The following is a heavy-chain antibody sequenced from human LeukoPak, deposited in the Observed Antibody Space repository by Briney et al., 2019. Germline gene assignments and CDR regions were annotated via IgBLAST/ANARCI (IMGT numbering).Heavy chain of an antibody. CDR1: GFTFSDYY. CDR3: ARGEYYYGSGSYYTDAFDI. CDR2: ISSNGSTI. D-gene: IGHD3-10*01. V-gene: IGHV3-11*01. Sequence: GGSLRLSCAASGFTFSDYYMSWIRQAPGKGLEWVSYISSNGSTIYYADSVKGRFTISRDNAKNSLYLQMNSLRAEDTAVYYCARGEYYYGSGSYYTDAFDIWGQGTMVTVSS. J-gene: IGHJ3*02.